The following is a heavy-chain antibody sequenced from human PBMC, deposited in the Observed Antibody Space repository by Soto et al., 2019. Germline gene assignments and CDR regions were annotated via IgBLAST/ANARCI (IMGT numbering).Heavy chain of an antibody. CDR1: GGTFSSYA. Sequence: ASVKVSCKASGGTFSSYAISWVRQAPGQGLEWMGGIIPIFGTANYAQKFQGRVTITADESTSTAYMELSSLRSEDTAVYYCARDNVESKDIVLMVNYYGMDVWGQGTTVTVSS. CDR3: ARDNVESKDIVLMVNYYGMDV. J-gene: IGHJ6*02. D-gene: IGHD2-8*01. V-gene: IGHV1-69*13. CDR2: IIPIFGTA.